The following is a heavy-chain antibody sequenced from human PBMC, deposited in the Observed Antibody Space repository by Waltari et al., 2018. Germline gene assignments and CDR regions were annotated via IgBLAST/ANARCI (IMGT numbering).Heavy chain of an antibody. V-gene: IGHV1-2*04. Sequence: QVQLVQSGAEVKKPAASVKVSCKASGYHFTGYYMHWVRQAPGQGLEWVGWINPNSGGTNYAQKFQGWVTMTRDTSISTPYMELSRLRSDDTAVYYCAREGAARPTYGMDVWGQGTTVTVSS. D-gene: IGHD6-6*01. J-gene: IGHJ6*02. CDR1: GYHFTGYY. CDR2: INPNSGGT. CDR3: AREGAARPTYGMDV.